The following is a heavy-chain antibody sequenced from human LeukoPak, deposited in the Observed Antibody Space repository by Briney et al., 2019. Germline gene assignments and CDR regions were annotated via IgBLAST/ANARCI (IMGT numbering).Heavy chain of an antibody. CDR3: ARDLTGPYDQ. D-gene: IGHD3-22*01. Sequence: GGSLSLSCAASGVTVTTYWMHWVRQPPGKGLVWVARINVDGNDIDYAESVKGRFTISRDSAKNTLYLQRNSLRAEDTAVYSCARDLTGPYDQWGQGTLVTVSS. CDR2: INVDGNDI. CDR1: GVTVTTYW. V-gene: IGHV3-74*01. J-gene: IGHJ4*02.